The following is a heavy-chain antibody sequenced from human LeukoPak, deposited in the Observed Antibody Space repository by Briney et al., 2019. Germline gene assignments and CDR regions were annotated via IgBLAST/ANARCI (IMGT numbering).Heavy chain of an antibody. Sequence: PTGRSLRLSCAASGFIFSSYAMHWVRRAPGKGLEWVAVISYDGSNKFYADSVRGRFTISRDNSKNTLFLQMNSLRPEDTAVYYCARGPDYDILADYFDYWGQGTLVTVSS. CDR2: ISYDGSNK. CDR3: ARGPDYDILADYFDY. V-gene: IGHV3-30*04. J-gene: IGHJ4*02. CDR1: GFIFSSYA. D-gene: IGHD3-9*01.